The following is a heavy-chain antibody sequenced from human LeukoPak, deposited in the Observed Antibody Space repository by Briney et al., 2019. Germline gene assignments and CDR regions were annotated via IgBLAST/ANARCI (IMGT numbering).Heavy chain of an antibody. CDR1: GGTFSSYA. V-gene: IGHV1-69*05. CDR2: IIPIFGTA. Sequence: GASVKVSCKASGGTFSSYAISWVRQAPGQGLEWMGGIIPIFGTANYAQKFQGRVTITTDESTSTAYMELSSLRSEDTAVYYCASNGISGYSLDYWGQGTLVTVSS. CDR3: ASNGISGYSLDY. D-gene: IGHD3-22*01. J-gene: IGHJ4*02.